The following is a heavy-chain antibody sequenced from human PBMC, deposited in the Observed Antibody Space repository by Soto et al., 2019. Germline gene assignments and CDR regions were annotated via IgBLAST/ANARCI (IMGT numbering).Heavy chain of an antibody. CDR1: GGSISSGGYY. Sequence: QVQLQESGPGLVKPSQTLSLTCTVSGGSISSGGYYWSWIRQHPGKGLEWIGYIYYSGSTYYNPSLQSRVTLSVDTSKNQFSLKLSSVTAADTAVYYCARELEYCSGGSCYYLGTGWFDPWGQGTLVTVSS. D-gene: IGHD2-15*01. CDR3: ARELEYCSGGSCYYLGTGWFDP. J-gene: IGHJ5*02. V-gene: IGHV4-31*03. CDR2: IYYSGST.